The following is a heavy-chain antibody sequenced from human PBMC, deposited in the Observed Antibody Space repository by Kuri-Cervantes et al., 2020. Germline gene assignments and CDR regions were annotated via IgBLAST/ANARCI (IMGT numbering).Heavy chain of an antibody. J-gene: IGHJ6*02. Sequence: LSLTCAASGFTFDDYAIHWVRQVPGKGLVWVSRIDTDGSTTTYADSVKGRFTISRDNSKNTLYLQMNSLRAEDTAVYYCARGWKMVRGVIITGYYDMDVWGQGTTVTVSS. V-gene: IGHV3-74*01. CDR3: ARGWKMVRGVIITGYYDMDV. CDR2: IDTDGSTT. CDR1: GFTFDDYA. D-gene: IGHD3-10*01.